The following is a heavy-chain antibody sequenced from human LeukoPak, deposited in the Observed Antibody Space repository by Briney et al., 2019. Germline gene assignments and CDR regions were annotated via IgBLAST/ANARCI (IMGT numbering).Heavy chain of an antibody. CDR2: IRSKANSYAT. Sequence: PGGSLKLSCAASGFTFSGSAMHWVRQASGKGLEWVGRIRSKANSYATAYAASVKGRFTISRDDSKNTAYLQMNSLKIEDTAVYYCTRHDYGDGDFDYWGQGTLVTVSS. J-gene: IGHJ4*02. D-gene: IGHD4-17*01. CDR3: TRHDYGDGDFDY. CDR1: GFTFSGSA. V-gene: IGHV3-73*01.